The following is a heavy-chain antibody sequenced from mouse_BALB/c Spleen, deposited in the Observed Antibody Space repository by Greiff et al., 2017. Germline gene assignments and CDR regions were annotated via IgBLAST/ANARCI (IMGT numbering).Heavy chain of an antibody. CDR3: ARYGSSLLYAMDY. V-gene: IGHV14-4*02. CDR1: GFNIKDYY. D-gene: IGHD1-1*01. CDR2: IDPENGDT. J-gene: IGHJ4*01. Sequence: EVQLQQSGAELVRSGASVKLSCTASGFNIKDYYMHWVKQRPEQGLEWIGWIDPENGDTEYAPKFQGKATLTTDKSSSTAYMQLSRLTSEDSAVYFCARYGSSLLYAMDYWGQGTSVTVSS.